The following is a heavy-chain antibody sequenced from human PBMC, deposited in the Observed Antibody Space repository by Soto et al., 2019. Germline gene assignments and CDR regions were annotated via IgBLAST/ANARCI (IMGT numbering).Heavy chain of an antibody. D-gene: IGHD3-16*01. CDR2: ISGSGST. Sequence: EVQLLESGGGLVQPGGSLRHSCAASGFTVSSYAMSWVRQAPGKGLEWVSAISGSGSTYSADSVKGRFTISRDSSKNTVYLKMNSLRAEDTAVYYCAKALRFTFTTGYYMDVWGRGTTVTVSS. J-gene: IGHJ6*03. CDR1: GFTVSSYA. V-gene: IGHV3-23*01. CDR3: AKALRFTFTTGYYMDV.